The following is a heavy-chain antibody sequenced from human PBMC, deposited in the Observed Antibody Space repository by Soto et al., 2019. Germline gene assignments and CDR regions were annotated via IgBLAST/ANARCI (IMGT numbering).Heavy chain of an antibody. Sequence: SETLSLTCAVYGGSFSGYYWSWIRQPPGKGLEWIGEINHSGSTNYNPSLKSRVTISVDTSKNQFSLKLSSVTAADTAVYYCARGLGYCSSTSCYRWFDPWGQGTLVTVSS. CDR3: ARGLGYCSSTSCYRWFDP. D-gene: IGHD2-2*01. CDR1: GGSFSGYY. J-gene: IGHJ5*02. V-gene: IGHV4-34*01. CDR2: INHSGST.